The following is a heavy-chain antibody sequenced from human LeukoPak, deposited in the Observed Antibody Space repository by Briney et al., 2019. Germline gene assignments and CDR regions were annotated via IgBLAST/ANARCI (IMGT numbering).Heavy chain of an antibody. J-gene: IGHJ3*02. CDR2: INPNSGGT. D-gene: IGHD3/OR15-3a*01. V-gene: IGHV1-2*02. Sequence: ASVKVSCKASGYTFTGYYMHWVRQAPGQGLEWMGWINPNSGGTNYAQKFQDRVTMNRDTSITTAYMELSRLTSDDTAIYYCARIMEYYDFTPRGFDIWGQGTMVAVSS. CDR3: ARIMEYYDFTPRGFDI. CDR1: GYTFTGYY.